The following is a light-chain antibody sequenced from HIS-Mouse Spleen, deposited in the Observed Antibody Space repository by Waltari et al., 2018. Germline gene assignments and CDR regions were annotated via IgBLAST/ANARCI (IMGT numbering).Light chain of an antibody. J-gene: IGLJ3*02. V-gene: IGLV2-23*01. CDR1: SSDVGSYNL. Sequence: QSALTQPAPVSGSPGQSITISCTGTSSDVGSYNLFSWYQQHPGKPPKLMIYEGSKRPSGVSNRFSGSKSGNTASLTISGLQAEDEADYYCCSYAGSSTPWVFGGGTKLTVL. CDR2: EGS. CDR3: CSYAGSSTPWV.